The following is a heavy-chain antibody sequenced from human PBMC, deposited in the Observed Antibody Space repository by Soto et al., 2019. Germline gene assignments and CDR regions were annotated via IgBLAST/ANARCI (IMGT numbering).Heavy chain of an antibody. CDR2: INHSGST. J-gene: IGHJ4*02. D-gene: IGHD2-8*02. V-gene: IGHV4-34*01. CDR3: ARDKITGLFDY. Sequence: QVQLQQWGAGLLKPSETLSLTCAVYGGSFSGYYWTWIRQPPGTGLEWIGEINHSGSTNYNPSRKSRVTISVDTSKNQFSLKLTSVTAADPAVYYCARDKITGLFDYWCQGTLVTVSS. CDR1: GGSFSGYY.